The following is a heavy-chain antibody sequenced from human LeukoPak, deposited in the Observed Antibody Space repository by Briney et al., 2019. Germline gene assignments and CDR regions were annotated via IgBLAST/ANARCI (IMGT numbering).Heavy chain of an antibody. J-gene: IGHJ4*02. CDR1: GFTFSNYW. CDR2: INSDGSST. V-gene: IGHV3-74*01. CDR3: ARVKVRFYFDY. Sequence: RPGGSLRLSCAASGFTFSNYWMHWVRQAPGKGLVWVSHINSDGSSTSYADSVKGRLTISRDNAENTLHLQMNTLRAEDTAVYYCARVKVRFYFDYWGQGTLVTVSS. D-gene: IGHD3-10*01.